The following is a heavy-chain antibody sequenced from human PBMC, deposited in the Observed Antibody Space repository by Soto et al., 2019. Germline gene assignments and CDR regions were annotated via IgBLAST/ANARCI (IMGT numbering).Heavy chain of an antibody. CDR1: GFTFSSYA. Sequence: EVQLLESGGGLVQPGGSLRLSCAASGFTFSSYAMRWVRQAPVKGLEWVSAISGSGDSTYYADSVKGRFTIPRDNSKTTLYPQMRSRRAEDTAVYYCTRRGSGSYYDYWGQGTLVTVSS. D-gene: IGHD1-26*01. V-gene: IGHV3-23*01. J-gene: IGHJ4*02. CDR2: ISGSGDST. CDR3: TRRGSGSYYDY.